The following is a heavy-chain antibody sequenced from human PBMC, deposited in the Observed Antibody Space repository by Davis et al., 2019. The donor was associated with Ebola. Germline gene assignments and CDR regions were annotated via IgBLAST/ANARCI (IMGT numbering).Heavy chain of an antibody. D-gene: IGHD6-19*01. CDR2: ISGDSLYT. V-gene: IGHV3-11*06. J-gene: IGHJ3*02. Sequence: GESLKISCAASGFTFSDHYMSWIRQAPGKGLAWVSYISGDSLYTNYADSVRGRLTISRDDAKNSLYLQMNSLRAEDTAIYYCVRVSRNIATGWYRFDAFDIWGQGTLVTVSS. CDR3: VRVSRNIATGWYRFDAFDI. CDR1: GFTFSDHY.